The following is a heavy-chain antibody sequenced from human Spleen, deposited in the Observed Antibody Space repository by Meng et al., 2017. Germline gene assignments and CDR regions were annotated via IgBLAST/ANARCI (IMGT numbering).Heavy chain of an antibody. D-gene: IGHD3-22*01. V-gene: IGHV1-69*02. J-gene: IGHJ4*02. CDR2: IIPILGIA. CDR3: ARAGDSSGYYYVC. CDR1: GGTFSSYT. Sequence: SVKVSCKASGGTFSSYTISWVRQAPGQGLEWMGRIIPILGIANYAQKFQGRVTITADESTSTAYMELSSLRSEDTAVYYCARAGDSSGYYYVCWGQGTLVTVSS.